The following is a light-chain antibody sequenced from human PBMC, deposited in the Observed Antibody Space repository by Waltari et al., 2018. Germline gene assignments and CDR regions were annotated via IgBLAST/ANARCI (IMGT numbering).Light chain of an antibody. CDR3: AAWDDSLSGPV. CDR1: SSNSGGTY. J-gene: IGLJ3*02. Sequence: HSVLTYPPSPSATTGQGVTISCSGSSSNSGGTYVHWYQQLPATAPRLLIYRNNQLPSGVSDRFSGSKSGTSASLALSGLRSEDEADYYCAAWDDSLSGPVFGGGTQLTVL. V-gene: IGLV1-47*01. CDR2: RNN.